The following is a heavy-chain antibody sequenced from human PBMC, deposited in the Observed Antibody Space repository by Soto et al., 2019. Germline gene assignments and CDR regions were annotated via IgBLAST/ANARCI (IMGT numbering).Heavy chain of an antibody. CDR1: GGSISSSSYY. Sequence: SETLSLTCTVSGGSISSSSYYWGWIRQPPGKGLEWIGSIYYSGSTYYNPSLKSRVTISVDTSKNQFSLKLSSVTAADTAVYYCARDSVREYFDYWGQGTLVTVSS. J-gene: IGHJ4*02. V-gene: IGHV4-39*02. CDR2: IYYSGST. CDR3: ARDSVREYFDY. D-gene: IGHD1-1*01.